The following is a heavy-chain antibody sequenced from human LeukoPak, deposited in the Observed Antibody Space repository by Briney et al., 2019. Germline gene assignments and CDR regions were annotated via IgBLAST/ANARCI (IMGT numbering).Heavy chain of an antibody. D-gene: IGHD2/OR15-2a*01. CDR2: IYHSGST. J-gene: IGHJ4*02. CDR3: ARDRLSDGVDY. Sequence: SQTLSLTCTVSGGSISSGGYYWSWIRQPPGKGLEWIGYIYHSGSTYYNPSLKSRVTISVDRSKNQFSLKLSSVTAADTAVYYCARDRLSDGVDYWGQGTLVTVSS. CDR1: GGSISSGGYY. V-gene: IGHV4-30-2*01.